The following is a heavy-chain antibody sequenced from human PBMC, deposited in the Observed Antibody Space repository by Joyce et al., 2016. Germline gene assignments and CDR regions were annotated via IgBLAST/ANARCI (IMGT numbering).Heavy chain of an antibody. Sequence: QVLLVQSGPAQKGRGASMPLSCKPSGYSFTNYALNWVRQAPGQGLGWMGRSHAGSGVTMFSQKFYDRVSITTDTSASTVYMEMRGLTSADTATYYCTRSLPHGDGDKRATDIWGQGTLVTVSS. D-gene: IGHD7-27*01. CDR2: SHAGSGVT. V-gene: IGHV1-3*05. CDR3: TRSLPHGDGDKRATDI. CDR1: GYSFTNYA. J-gene: IGHJ4*02.